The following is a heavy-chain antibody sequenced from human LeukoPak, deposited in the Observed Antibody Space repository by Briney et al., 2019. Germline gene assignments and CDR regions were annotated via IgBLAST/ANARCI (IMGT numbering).Heavy chain of an antibody. V-gene: IGHV4-4*07. CDR1: GGSISSYY. J-gene: IGHJ3*02. CDR2: IYTSGST. D-gene: IGHD3-3*01. Sequence: SETLSLTCTVSGGSISSYYWNWIRQPAGKGLEWIGRIYTSGSTNYNPSLKSRVTMSVDTSKNQFSLKLSSVTAADTAVYYCARRTIFGVGGDAFDIWGQGTMVTVSS. CDR3: ARRTIFGVGGDAFDI.